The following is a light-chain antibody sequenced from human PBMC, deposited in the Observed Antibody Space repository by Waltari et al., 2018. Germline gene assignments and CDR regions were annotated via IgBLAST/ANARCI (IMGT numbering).Light chain of an antibody. J-gene: IGKJ1*01. CDR2: AAS. CDR1: QSISSY. V-gene: IGKV1-39*01. Sequence: DIQMTQSPSSLSASVGDRVTIPCRASQSISSYLNWYQQKPGKAPKLLIYAASSLQSGVPSRFSGSGSGTDFTLTISSLQPEDFATYYCQQSYSIWTFGQGTKVEIK. CDR3: QQSYSIWT.